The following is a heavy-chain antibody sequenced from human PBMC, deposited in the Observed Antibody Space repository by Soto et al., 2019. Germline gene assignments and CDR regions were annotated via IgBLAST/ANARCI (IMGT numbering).Heavy chain of an antibody. Sequence: QVQLQESGPGLVKPSQTLSLTCTVSGGSISSGGYYWSWIRQHPGKGLEWIGYIYYSGSTYYNPSLKSRVTLSVDTSKSQFSLKLSSVTAADTAVYYCARDRRPSSSWSPSTNDYYYGMDVWGQGTTVTVSS. CDR3: ARDRRPSSSWSPSTNDYYYGMDV. D-gene: IGHD6-13*01. CDR2: IYYSGST. J-gene: IGHJ6*02. CDR1: GGSISSGGYY. V-gene: IGHV4-31*03.